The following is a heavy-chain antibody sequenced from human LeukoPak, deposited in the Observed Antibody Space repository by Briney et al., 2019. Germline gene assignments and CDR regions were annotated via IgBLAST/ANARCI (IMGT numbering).Heavy chain of an antibody. D-gene: IGHD3-10*01. Sequence: SKTLSLTCTVSGGSISSYYWSWIRQPPGKGLEWIGYIYYSGSTYYNPSLKSRVTISVDTSKNQFSLKLSSVTAADTAVYYCARGGYYGSGNDFRFDPWGQGTQVIVSP. CDR3: ARGGYYGSGNDFRFDP. CDR2: IYYSGST. J-gene: IGHJ5*02. CDR1: GGSISSYY. V-gene: IGHV4-59*01.